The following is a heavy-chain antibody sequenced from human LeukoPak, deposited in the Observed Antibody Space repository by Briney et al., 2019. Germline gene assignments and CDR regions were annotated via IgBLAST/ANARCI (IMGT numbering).Heavy chain of an antibody. CDR2: IWSDENKR. D-gene: IGHD2-2*01. V-gene: IGHV3-33*01. Sequence: GGSLTLSCAPSGFTFSKYGMQAVRQAPGKGREWVAVIWSDENKRYYSDSVKGRFTISRDNSGNTLFLQMNSLRAEDTAVYFCARDSTTSTYYMDAWGKGTTVTVSS. J-gene: IGHJ6*03. CDR3: ARDSTTSTYYMDA. CDR1: GFTFSKYG.